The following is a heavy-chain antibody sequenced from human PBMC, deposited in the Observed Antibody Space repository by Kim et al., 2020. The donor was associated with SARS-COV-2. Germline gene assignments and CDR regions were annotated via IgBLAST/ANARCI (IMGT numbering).Heavy chain of an antibody. Sequence: GGSLRLSCAASGFTFSSYGMHWVRQAPGKGLEWVAVIWDDGSNKYYADSVKGRFTISRDNSKNTLYLQMNSLRAEDTAVYYCARDGGYSYGRGNYYYFGMVVGGQGTTVTVSS. D-gene: IGHD5-18*01. CDR1: GFTFSSYG. V-gene: IGHV3-33*01. CDR2: IWDDGSNK. J-gene: IGHJ6*02. CDR3: ARDGGYSYGRGNYYYFGMVV.